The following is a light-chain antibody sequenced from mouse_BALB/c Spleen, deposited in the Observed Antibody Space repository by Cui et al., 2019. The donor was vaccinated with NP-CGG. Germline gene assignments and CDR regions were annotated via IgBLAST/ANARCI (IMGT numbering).Light chain of an antibody. CDR3: ALWYSNHWV. Sequence: QALVTQDAALTTSPGQSVTLTCRSRTGAVTTNNYANWVQEKPDHLFTGLIGGTNNRAPGVPARFSGSLIGDKAALTITGAQTEDEAIYFCALWYSNHWVFGGGTKLTVL. J-gene: IGLJ1*01. CDR2: GTN. V-gene: IGLV1*01. CDR1: TGAVTTNNY.